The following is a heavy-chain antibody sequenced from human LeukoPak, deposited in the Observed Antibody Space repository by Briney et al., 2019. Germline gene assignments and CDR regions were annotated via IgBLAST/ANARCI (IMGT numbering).Heavy chain of an antibody. D-gene: IGHD5-24*01. J-gene: IGHJ4*02. CDR2: ICLIGST. Sequence: PETLSLSCTVSGGSISSRNYCWGWFRQSPGKGLEWIAYICLIGSTYYNPSLKSRVTICVDTSKNHSPLMLTSVRAADTAVYHCARHPPHEDGDKRGFDFWGQGTLVTVSS. CDR3: ARHPPHEDGDKRGFDF. CDR1: GGSISSRNYC. V-gene: IGHV4-39*02.